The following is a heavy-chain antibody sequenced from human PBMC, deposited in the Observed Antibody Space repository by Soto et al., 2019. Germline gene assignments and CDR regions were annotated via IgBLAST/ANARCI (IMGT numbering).Heavy chain of an antibody. CDR2: ITHGGST. Sequence: SETLSLTCGVYGGSFSAYSWTWLRQSPGKGLEWIGEITHGGSTDYNPALKSRLVMSVNTSKNQFSLRVTSVTAADAAVYFCARARFDSWSHIYYGLDVWGQGTTVTVSS. J-gene: IGHJ6*02. CDR1: GGSFSAYS. V-gene: IGHV4-34*01. CDR3: ARARFDSWSHIYYGLDV. D-gene: IGHD3-3*01.